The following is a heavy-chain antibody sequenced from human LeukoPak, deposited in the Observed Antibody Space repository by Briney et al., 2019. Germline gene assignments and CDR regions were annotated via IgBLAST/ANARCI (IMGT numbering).Heavy chain of an antibody. CDR2: MYSRGDT. J-gene: IGHJ5*02. CDR3: ARDAPQVPAAGVLAS. Sequence: GGSLRLSCAASGFTVSDNYMSWVRQAPGKGLEWVSVMYSRGDTYYANSVKGRFTFSRDISKNTPYLQMNGLRTEDTAMYYCARDAPQVPAAGVLASWGQGTLVIVSS. D-gene: IGHD6-13*01. V-gene: IGHV3-53*01. CDR1: GFTVSDNY.